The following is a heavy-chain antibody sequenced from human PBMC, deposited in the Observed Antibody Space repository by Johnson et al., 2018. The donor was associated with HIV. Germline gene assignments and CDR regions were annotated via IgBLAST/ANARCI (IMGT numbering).Heavy chain of an antibody. CDR3: AKEGITMEVDI. CDR2: IWFDGSNK. V-gene: IGHV3-33*06. J-gene: IGHJ3*02. CDR1: GFTVSSNY. D-gene: IGHD3-10*01. Sequence: VQLVESGGGVVQPGRSLRLSCAVSGFTVSSNYMSWVRQAPGKGLEWVAVIWFDGSNKYYADSVKGRFTISRDNSKNTLYLQMNSLRAEDTAVYYCAKEGITMEVDIWGQGTMVTVSS.